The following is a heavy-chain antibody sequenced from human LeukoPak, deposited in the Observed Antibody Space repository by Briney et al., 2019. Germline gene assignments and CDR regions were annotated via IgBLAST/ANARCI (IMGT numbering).Heavy chain of an antibody. Sequence: SSSSTYIYYAYSVKGRFTISRDNAKNSLYLQMNSLRAEDTAVYYCAKSSGWNYYYYYMDVWGKGTTVIASS. CDR2: SSSSTYI. D-gene: IGHD6-19*01. CDR3: AKSSGWNYYYYYMDV. V-gene: IGHV3-21*01. J-gene: IGHJ6*03.